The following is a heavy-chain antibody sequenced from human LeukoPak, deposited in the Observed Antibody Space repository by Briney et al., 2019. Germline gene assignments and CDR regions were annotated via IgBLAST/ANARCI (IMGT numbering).Heavy chain of an antibody. CDR2: ISYDGSNK. V-gene: IGHV3-30*18. Sequence: GGSLRLSCAASGFTFSSYGMHWVRQAPGKGLERVAVISYDGSNKYYADSVKGRFTISRDNSKNTLYLQMNSLRAEDTAVYYCAKGEPSPDIVVVVAAIAHFDYWGQGTLVTVSS. J-gene: IGHJ4*02. CDR3: AKGEPSPDIVVVVAAIAHFDY. D-gene: IGHD2-15*01. CDR1: GFTFSSYG.